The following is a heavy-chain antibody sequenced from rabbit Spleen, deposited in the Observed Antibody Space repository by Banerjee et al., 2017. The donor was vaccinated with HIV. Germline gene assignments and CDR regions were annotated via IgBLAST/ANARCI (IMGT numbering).Heavy chain of an antibody. Sequence: QEQLVEYGGGLVKPEGSLTLTCKASGFSFSDRDVMCWVRQAPGKGLEWIACLYISGGSTYYANWAKGRFTISETSSTTVTLQMTSLTIADTATYFCARRAVGSGWSVNLWGPGTLVTVS. CDR3: ARRAVGSGWSVNL. J-gene: IGHJ4*01. CDR1: GFSFSDRDV. D-gene: IGHD1-1*01. CDR2: LYISGGST. V-gene: IGHV1S45*01.